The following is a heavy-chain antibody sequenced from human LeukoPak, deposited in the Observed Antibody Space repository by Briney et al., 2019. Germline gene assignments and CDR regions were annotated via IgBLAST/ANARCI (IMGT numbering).Heavy chain of an antibody. CDR3: ARGGYYDSSGYSLDAFDI. V-gene: IGHV4-59*01. CDR2: IYYSGST. Sequence: SETLSLTCTVSGGSISSYYWSWIRQPPGKGLEWIGYIYYSGSTNYNPSLKSRVTISLDTSKNQFSLKLSSVTAADTAAYYCARGGYYDSSGYSLDAFDIWGQGTMVTVSS. J-gene: IGHJ3*02. CDR1: GGSISSYY. D-gene: IGHD3-22*01.